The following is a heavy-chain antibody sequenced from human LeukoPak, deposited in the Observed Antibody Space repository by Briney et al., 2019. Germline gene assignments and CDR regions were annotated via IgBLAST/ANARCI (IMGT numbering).Heavy chain of an antibody. Sequence: PGGSLRLSCAASGFTFSSYSMNWVRQAPGKGLEWVSSISSSSSYIYYADSVKGRFTISRDNAKNPLYLQMNSLRAEDTAVYYCARGLSSGWYTETYYFDYWGQGTLVTVSS. CDR3: ARGLSSGWYTETYYFDY. D-gene: IGHD6-19*01. CDR2: ISSSSSYI. CDR1: GFTFSSYS. V-gene: IGHV3-21*01. J-gene: IGHJ4*02.